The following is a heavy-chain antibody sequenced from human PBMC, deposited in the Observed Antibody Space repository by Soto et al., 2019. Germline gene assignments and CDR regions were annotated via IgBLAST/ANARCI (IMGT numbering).Heavy chain of an antibody. CDR3: ARRTVNIRTFYSGLKTHCFDY. D-gene: IGHD6-19*01. J-gene: IGHJ4*02. Sequence: SETLSLTCAVSGGSISSSSYYWGWIRQPPGKGLEWIRSIYYTGNTYYTPSLQSRVAISVDTSKNQFSLKLNSVTAADTAVYYCARRTVNIRTFYSGLKTHCFDYWGQGALVTVSS. CDR1: GGSISSSSYY. CDR2: IYYTGNT. V-gene: IGHV4-39*01.